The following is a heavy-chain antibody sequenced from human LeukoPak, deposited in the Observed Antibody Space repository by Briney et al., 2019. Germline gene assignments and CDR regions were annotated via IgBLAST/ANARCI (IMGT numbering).Heavy chain of an antibody. CDR1: GISFSSNT. CDR2: ISTSSRYI. CDR3: TRAPGTGPFTTRWSGPFDI. J-gene: IGHJ3*02. V-gene: IGHV3-21*01. D-gene: IGHD3-3*01. Sequence: GGSLRLSCVTSGISFSSNTMSWVRQAPGGGLEWLSSISTSSRYIYYADSVQGRFSISRDNAQNSLYLQMNNLRVEDTALYYCTRAPGTGPFTTRWSGPFDIWGPGTMVTVSS.